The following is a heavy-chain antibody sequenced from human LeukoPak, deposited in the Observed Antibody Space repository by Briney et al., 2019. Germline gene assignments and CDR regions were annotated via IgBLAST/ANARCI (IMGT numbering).Heavy chain of an antibody. V-gene: IGHV4-59*01. Sequence: SETLSLTCAVSGGSISSYYWSWIRQPPGKGLEWIGYIYYSGSTNYNPSLKSRVTISVDTSKNQFSLKLSSVTAADTAVYYCARSLPNQWLVRGTFDYWGQGTLVTVSS. CDR1: GGSISSYY. D-gene: IGHD6-19*01. J-gene: IGHJ4*02. CDR2: IYYSGST. CDR3: ARSLPNQWLVRGTFDY.